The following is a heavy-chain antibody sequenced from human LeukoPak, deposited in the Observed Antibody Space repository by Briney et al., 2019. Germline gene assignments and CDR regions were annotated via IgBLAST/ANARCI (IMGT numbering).Heavy chain of an antibody. CDR3: ARVPRIAARRLYYFDY. V-gene: IGHV1-8*01. J-gene: IGHJ4*02. Sequence: ASVKVSCKASGYTFTSYDINWVRQATGQGLEWMGWMNPNSGNTGYAQKFQGRVTITRNTSISTAYMELSSLRSEDTAVYYCARVPRIAARRLYYFDYWGQGTLVTVSS. CDR2: MNPNSGNT. CDR1: GYTFTSYD. D-gene: IGHD6-6*01.